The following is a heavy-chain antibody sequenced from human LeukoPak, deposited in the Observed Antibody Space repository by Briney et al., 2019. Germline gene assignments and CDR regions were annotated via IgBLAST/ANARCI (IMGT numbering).Heavy chain of an antibody. V-gene: IGHV1-8*03. CDR2: MNPYSGNT. CDR1: GYTFNNYD. J-gene: IGHJ4*02. CDR3: ARKRHGDYVDC. D-gene: IGHD4-17*01. Sequence: ASVKVSCKASGYTFNNYDINWVRQAPGQGLEWMAWMNPYSGNTGYTQKFQGRLTITRNTSISTAYMELTSLTSDDTAVYFGARKRHGDYVDCWGQGTLVTVSS.